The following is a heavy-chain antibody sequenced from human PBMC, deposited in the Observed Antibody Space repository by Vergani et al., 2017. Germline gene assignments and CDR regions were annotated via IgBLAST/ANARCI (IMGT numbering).Heavy chain of an antibody. D-gene: IGHD4-17*01. V-gene: IGHV4-59*01. J-gene: IGHJ6*03. CDR3: ARHVHYGRRPAFRWYMDV. CDR1: GGSISSYY. CDR2: IYYSGST. Sequence: QVQLQESGPGLVKPSQTLSLTCTVSGGSISSYYWSWIRQPPGKGLEWIGYIYYSGSTNYNPSLKSRVTISVDTSKNQFSLKLSSVTAADTAVYYCARHVHYGRRPAFRWYMDVWGKGTTVTVSS.